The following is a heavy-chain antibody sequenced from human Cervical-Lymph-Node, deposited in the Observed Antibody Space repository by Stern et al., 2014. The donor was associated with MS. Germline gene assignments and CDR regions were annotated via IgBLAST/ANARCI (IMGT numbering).Heavy chain of an antibody. J-gene: IGHJ4*02. Sequence: EVQLVESGGGLVQPGRSLRLSCAASGFTFDAYAIHWVRQAPGKGLEWVSGISWNSNDIDYADSVKGRFTISRDNAKNSLYLQMSSLRAEDTALYLCAKERDPYYVSSTTFDFWGQGTLVTVSS. CDR2: ISWNSNDI. V-gene: IGHV3-9*01. CDR1: GFTFDAYA. CDR3: AKERDPYYVSSTTFDF. D-gene: IGHD3-10*02.